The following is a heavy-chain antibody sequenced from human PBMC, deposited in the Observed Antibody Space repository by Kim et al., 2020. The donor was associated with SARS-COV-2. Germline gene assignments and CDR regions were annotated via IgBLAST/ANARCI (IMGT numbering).Heavy chain of an antibody. CDR2: IYYSGST. J-gene: IGHJ5*02. CDR1: GGSISSSSYY. Sequence: SETLSLTCTVSGGSISSSSYYWGWIRQPPGKGLEWIGSIYYSGSTYYNPSLKSRVTISVDTSKNQFSLKLSPVTAADTAVYYCARLRVQVNWFDPWGQGT. D-gene: IGHD3-10*01. V-gene: IGHV4-39*01. CDR3: ARLRVQVNWFDP.